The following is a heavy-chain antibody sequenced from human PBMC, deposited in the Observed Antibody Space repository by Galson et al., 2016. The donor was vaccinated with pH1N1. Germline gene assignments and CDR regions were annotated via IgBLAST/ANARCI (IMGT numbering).Heavy chain of an antibody. D-gene: IGHD3-22*01. V-gene: IGHV5-51*01. J-gene: IGHJ2*01. CDR2: IYPGDSDT. CDR1: GYNFATYW. Sequence: QSGAEVKKPGESLKISCKGSGYNFATYWIGWVRQMPGKGLEWMGIIYPGDSDTRYSPSFQGQVTISADKSTSTAYLQWSSLKASDTAIYYCARYAVTYYYDSSGYPDWYFDLWGRGTLVTVSS. CDR3: ARYAVTYYYDSSGYPDWYFDL.